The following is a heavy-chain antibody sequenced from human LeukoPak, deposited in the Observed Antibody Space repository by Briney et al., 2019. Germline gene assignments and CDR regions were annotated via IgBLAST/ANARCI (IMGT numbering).Heavy chain of an antibody. CDR2: MNPNSGNT. CDR3: ARGNIYYYGMDV. CDR1: GYTFTSYD. Sequence: ASVKVSCKASGYTFTSYDINWVRQVTGQGLEWMGYMNPNSGNTGYAQNFQGRVTMTRNTSINTAYMELSSLRSEDTAVYYCARGNIYYYGMDVWGQGTTVTVS. V-gene: IGHV1-8*01. J-gene: IGHJ6*02.